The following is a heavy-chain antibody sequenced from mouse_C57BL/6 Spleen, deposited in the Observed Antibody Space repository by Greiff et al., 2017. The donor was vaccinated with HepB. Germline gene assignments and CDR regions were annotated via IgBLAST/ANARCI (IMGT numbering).Heavy chain of an antibody. CDR3: ARSKLWLPFDY. J-gene: IGHJ2*01. CDR2: IDPADSST. V-gene: IGHV1-50*01. CDR1: GYTFSSYW. D-gene: IGHD2-2*01. Sequence: VQLQQPGAELVKPGASVKLSCKASGYTFSSYWMQWVRQGPGQGLEWIADIDPADSSTNYKHKFKGKATLSVDTSSSTAYMQLSSLTSEDSAVYYCARSKLWLPFDYWGQGTTLTVSS.